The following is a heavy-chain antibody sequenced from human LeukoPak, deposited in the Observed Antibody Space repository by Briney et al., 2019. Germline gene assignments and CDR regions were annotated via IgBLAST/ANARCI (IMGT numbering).Heavy chain of an antibody. CDR2: INPKTGGT. CDR3: ARSSYSYYFDY. D-gene: IGHD3-10*01. Sequence: ASVKVSCKSSGYNFSGYYIHWVRQAPGQGLEWMGWINPKTGGTNSAQKFQGRVTMTRDTSVSTAYMDLNRLKSDDTAVCYCARSSYSYYFDYWGQGTLVTVSS. CDR1: GYNFSGYY. J-gene: IGHJ4*02. V-gene: IGHV1-2*02.